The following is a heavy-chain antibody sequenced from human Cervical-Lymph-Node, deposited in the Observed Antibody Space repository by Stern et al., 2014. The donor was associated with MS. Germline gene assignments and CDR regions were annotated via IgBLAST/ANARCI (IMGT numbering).Heavy chain of an antibody. CDR3: ARDNGYNSFYFDS. D-gene: IGHD1-20*01. Sequence: QLQLQESGPGLVKPSETLSLTCFVSGDSISTYYWSWIRQALGKGLEFLGYIYHSGIINYNPSLKSRVTISVDMSKNHFSLNLSSVTAADTAVYYCARDNGYNSFYFDSWGQGILVTVSS. CDR1: GDSISTYY. CDR2: IYHSGII. V-gene: IGHV4-59*01. J-gene: IGHJ4*02.